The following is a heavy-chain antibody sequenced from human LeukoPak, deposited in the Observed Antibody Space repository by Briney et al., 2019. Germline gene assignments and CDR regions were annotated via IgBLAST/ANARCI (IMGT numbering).Heavy chain of an antibody. Sequence: GASVKVSCKASGYTFTSYYMHWVRQAPGQGLEWMGIINPSGGSTSYAQKFQGRVTMTRDMSTSTVYMELSSLRSEDTAVYYCARDITAGFYHYYYYYYMDVWGKGTTVTISS. CDR3: ARDITAGFYHYYYYYYMDV. CDR2: INPSGGST. V-gene: IGHV1-46*01. CDR1: GYTFTSYY. J-gene: IGHJ6*03. D-gene: IGHD6-6*01.